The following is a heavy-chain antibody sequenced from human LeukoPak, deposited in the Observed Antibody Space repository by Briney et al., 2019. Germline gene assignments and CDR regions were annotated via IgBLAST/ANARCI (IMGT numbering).Heavy chain of an antibody. J-gene: IGHJ5*02. Sequence: ASVKVSCKASGYTFTSYGISWVRQAPGQGLEWMGWISAYNGNTNYAQKLQGRVTMTTDTSTGTAYMELRSLRSDDTAVYYCARDPRVVPAARDFWFDPWGQGTLVTVSS. CDR2: ISAYNGNT. V-gene: IGHV1-18*01. CDR1: GYTFTSYG. D-gene: IGHD2-2*01. CDR3: ARDPRVVPAARDFWFDP.